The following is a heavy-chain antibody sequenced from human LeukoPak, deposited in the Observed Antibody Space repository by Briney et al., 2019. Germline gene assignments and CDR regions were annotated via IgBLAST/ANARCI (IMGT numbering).Heavy chain of an antibody. J-gene: IGHJ3*02. CDR3: ASSGIAAAGNDAFDI. V-gene: IGHV1-24*01. D-gene: IGHD6-13*01. Sequence: ASVKVSCKVSGYTLTELSMHWVRQAPGKGLEWMGGFDPEDGETIYAQKFQGRVTMTEDTSTDTAYMELSSLRSDDTAVYYCASSGIAAAGNDAFDIRGQGTMVTVSS. CDR2: FDPEDGET. CDR1: GYTLTELS.